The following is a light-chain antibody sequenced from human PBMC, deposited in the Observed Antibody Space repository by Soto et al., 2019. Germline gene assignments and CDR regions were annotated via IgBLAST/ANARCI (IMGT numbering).Light chain of an antibody. CDR2: GAS. J-gene: IGKJ1*01. CDR3: LQDYNYPRT. CDR1: QGIRND. Sequence: AIQMTQSPSSLSASVGDRVTITCRASQGIRNDLAWYQQKPGTAPKLLIYGASRLQSGVPSRFRGSGSGTDFTLTISSLQPEDFATYYCLQDYNYPRTFGQGTTVEIK. V-gene: IGKV1-6*02.